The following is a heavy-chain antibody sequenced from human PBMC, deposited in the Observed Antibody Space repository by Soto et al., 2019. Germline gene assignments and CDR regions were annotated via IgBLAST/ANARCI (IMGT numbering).Heavy chain of an antibody. V-gene: IGHV3-33*01. CDR1: GFTFSNFG. CDR2: ISNDENIK. Sequence: PGGSLRLSCVASGFTFSNFGMHWVRQAPGKGLEWVAVISNDENIKQYADSVRGRFAISRDNSKNTLYLQMTSLRAEDTAIYYCATRITVFGLLIPPFDPWGQGTQVTVSS. CDR3: ATRITVFGLLIPPFDP. D-gene: IGHD3-3*01. J-gene: IGHJ5*02.